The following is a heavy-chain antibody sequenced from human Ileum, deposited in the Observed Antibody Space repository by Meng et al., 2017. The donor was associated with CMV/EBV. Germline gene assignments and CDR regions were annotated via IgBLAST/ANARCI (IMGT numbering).Heavy chain of an antibody. CDR3: AKEQSIGIAVTGIFDF. V-gene: IGHV4-4*07. CDR1: GDFTSGVF. CDR2: IYSSGRT. D-gene: IGHD6-19*01. J-gene: IGHJ4*02. Sequence: VHLQESGPVLVKPSETLSLTCAVSGDFTSGVFWSWIRQPAGKGLEWIGRIYSSGRTFYNPSLESRVTMSIDTSKNQFSLRLASVTAADTAVYFCAKEQSIGIAVTGIFDFWGQGALVTVSS.